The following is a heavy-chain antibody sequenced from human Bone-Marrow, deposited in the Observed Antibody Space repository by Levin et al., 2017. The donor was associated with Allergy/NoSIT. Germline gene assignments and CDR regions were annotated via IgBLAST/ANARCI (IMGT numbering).Heavy chain of an antibody. Sequence: GESLKISCAASGFSVSNNFLNWVRQVPGKGLEWVSLIYSGGSTHYADTVKGRFTIYRDNSRNTLYLQMNSLRVEDTAVYYCARDGQGHSSSPYWGQGTLVTVSS. CDR1: GFSVSNNF. D-gene: IGHD6-6*01. CDR2: IYSGGST. V-gene: IGHV3-66*01. J-gene: IGHJ4*02. CDR3: ARDGQGHSSSPY.